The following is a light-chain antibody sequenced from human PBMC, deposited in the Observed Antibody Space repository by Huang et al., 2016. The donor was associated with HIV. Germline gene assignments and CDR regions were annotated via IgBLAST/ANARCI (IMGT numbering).Light chain of an antibody. J-gene: IGKJ5*01. V-gene: IGKV3-15*01. CDR1: KNIGTT. CDR2: GAS. Sequence: EIVMTQSPATLSVSPGKRATLSCRTNKNIGTTLAWYQQKPGQAPSLLIYGASTRAPGIPDRFSGRGAGTEFILTISSLQSEDLAVYYCQQYNNWPPVTFGRGTRLEIK. CDR3: QQYNNWPPVT.